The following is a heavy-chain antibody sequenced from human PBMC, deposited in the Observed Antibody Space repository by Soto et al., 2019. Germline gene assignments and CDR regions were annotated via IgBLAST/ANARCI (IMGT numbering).Heavy chain of an antibody. CDR1: GFTFSSYA. CDR2: ISGTGGNT. V-gene: IGHV3-23*01. Sequence: EVQLLESGGGLVQPGKSLRLSCAASGFTFSSYAMNWVRQAPGKGLEWVSGISGTGGNTYYADSVKGRFTISRDPXNXXLSLQMNSLRAEDTAVYYCAKSSTSTWYSSPSFDYWGQGTLVTVSS. CDR3: AKSSTSTWYSSPSFDY. D-gene: IGHD6-13*01. J-gene: IGHJ4*02.